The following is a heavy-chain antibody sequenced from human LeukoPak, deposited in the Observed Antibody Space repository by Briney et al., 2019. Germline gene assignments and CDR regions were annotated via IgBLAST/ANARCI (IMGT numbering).Heavy chain of an antibody. CDR3: ASLIYYYDSSGYNLGNWFDP. CDR2: IYYSGST. Sequence: SETVSLICTVSGGSISSGGYYWSWIRQHPGKGLEWTGYIYYSGSTYYNPSLKSRVTISVDTSKTQFSLKLRAVTGADTAVYYSASLIYYYDSSGYNLGNWFDPWGQGTLVTVSS. D-gene: IGHD3-22*01. J-gene: IGHJ5*02. CDR1: GGSISSGGYY. V-gene: IGHV4-31*03.